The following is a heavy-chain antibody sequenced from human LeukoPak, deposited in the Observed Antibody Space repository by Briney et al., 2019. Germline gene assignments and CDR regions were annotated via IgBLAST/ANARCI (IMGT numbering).Heavy chain of an antibody. D-gene: IGHD3-22*01. CDR1: GYTFTSYG. Sequence: ASVKVSCKASGYTFTSYGISWVRQAPGQGLEWMGWISAYNGNTNYAQKLQGRVTMTTDTSTSTVYMEMRSLRSDDTALYYCARDGVRYHDNSGYYEPDYWGQGTLVTVSS. V-gene: IGHV1-18*01. CDR3: ARDGVRYHDNSGYYEPDY. J-gene: IGHJ4*02. CDR2: ISAYNGNT.